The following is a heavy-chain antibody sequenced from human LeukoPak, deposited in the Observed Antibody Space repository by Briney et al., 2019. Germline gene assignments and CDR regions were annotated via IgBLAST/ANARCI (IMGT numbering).Heavy chain of an antibody. CDR3: ASHGTYGSGSYYNDLFLGY. Sequence: GASVKVSCKASGYTFTSYYMHWVRQAPGQGLEWMGIINPSGGSTSYAQKSQGRVTMTRDTSTSTVYMELSSLRSEDTAAYYCASHGTYGSGSYYNDLFLGYWGQGTLVTVSS. CDR2: INPSGGST. CDR1: GYTFTSYY. J-gene: IGHJ4*02. V-gene: IGHV1-46*01. D-gene: IGHD3-10*01.